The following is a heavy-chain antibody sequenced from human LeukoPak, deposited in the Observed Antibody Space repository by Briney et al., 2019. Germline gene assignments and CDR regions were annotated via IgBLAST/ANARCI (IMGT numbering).Heavy chain of an antibody. Sequence: SETLSLTCTVSGGSISSYYWSWIRQPPGKGLEWIGYIYYSGSTNYNPSLKSRVTISVDTSKNQFSLKLSSVTAADTAVYYCAGVVRYYYDSSGYYKDAFDIWGQGTMVTVSS. D-gene: IGHD3-22*01. J-gene: IGHJ3*02. V-gene: IGHV4-59*01. CDR3: AGVVRYYYDSSGYYKDAFDI. CDR2: IYYSGST. CDR1: GGSISSYY.